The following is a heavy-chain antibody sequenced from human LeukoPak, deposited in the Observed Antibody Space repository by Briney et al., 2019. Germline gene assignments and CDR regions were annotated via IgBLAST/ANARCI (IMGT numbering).Heavy chain of an antibody. J-gene: IGHJ4*02. CDR2: INTNSGGT. CDR3: ARDGEGATDFDY. CDR1: GYTFTVNY. Sequence: ASVKVSCKASGYTFTVNYMHWVRQAPGQGLEWIGWINTNSGGTNYAQKLQGRVTMTRDTSISTAYMELSRLTSDDTAVYYCARDGEGATDFDYWGQGTLVTVSS. D-gene: IGHD1-26*01. V-gene: IGHV1-2*02.